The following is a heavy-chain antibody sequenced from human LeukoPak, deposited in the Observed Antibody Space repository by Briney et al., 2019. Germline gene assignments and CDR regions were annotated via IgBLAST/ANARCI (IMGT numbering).Heavy chain of an antibody. CDR3: ARVAEWELFFDY. CDR1: GGTFSSYA. J-gene: IGHJ4*02. D-gene: IGHD1-26*01. CDR2: IIPIFGTA. V-gene: IGHV1-69*05. Sequence: SVKVSCKASGGTFSSYAISWVRQAPGQGLEWMGGIIPIFGTANYAQKFQGRVTITTDESTSTAYMELSSLRSEDTAVYYCARVAEWELFFDYWGQGTLVTVSS.